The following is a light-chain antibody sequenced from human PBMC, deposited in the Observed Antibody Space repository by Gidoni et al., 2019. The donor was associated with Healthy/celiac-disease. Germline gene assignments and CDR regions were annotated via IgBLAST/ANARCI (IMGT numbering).Light chain of an antibody. V-gene: IGKV3-11*01. CDR1: QSVSSY. CDR2: DAS. CDR3: QQRSNWPLT. J-gene: IGKJ4*01. Sequence: ETVLTQSPATLSLSPGERATLSCRASQSVSSYHIQGRQQARKLPTPRLLIYDASNRATGIPARFSGSGSGTDFTLTISSLEPEDFAVYYCQQRSNWPLTFGGGTKVEIK.